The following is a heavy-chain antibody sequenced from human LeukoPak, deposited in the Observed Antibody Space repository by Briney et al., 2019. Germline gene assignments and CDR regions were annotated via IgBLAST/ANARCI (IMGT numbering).Heavy chain of an antibody. D-gene: IGHD4/OR15-4a*01. J-gene: IGHJ4*02. Sequence: GGSLRLSCAASGFTFSSYGMNWVRQSPGKGLEWVAVILHDGSNKYYADSVKGRFTISRDNSKNTMYLQMNSLRDEDTAVYYCARVHGAYPFDYWGQGTLVTVSS. CDR3: ARVHGAYPFDY. CDR2: ILHDGSNK. CDR1: GFTFSSYG. V-gene: IGHV3-30*03.